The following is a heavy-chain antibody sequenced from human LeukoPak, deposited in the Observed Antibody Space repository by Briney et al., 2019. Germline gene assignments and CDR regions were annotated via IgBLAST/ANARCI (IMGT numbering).Heavy chain of an antibody. Sequence: GASVKVSCKASGGTFSSYTISWVRQAPGQGLEWMGRIIPIFGTANYAQKFQGRVTITTDESTSTAYMELSSLRSEDTAVYYCASRRFGSYASLAEYFQHWGQGTLVTVSS. D-gene: IGHD1-26*01. CDR2: IIPIFGTA. CDR1: GGTFSSYT. CDR3: ASRRFGSYASLAEYFQH. V-gene: IGHV1-69*05. J-gene: IGHJ1*01.